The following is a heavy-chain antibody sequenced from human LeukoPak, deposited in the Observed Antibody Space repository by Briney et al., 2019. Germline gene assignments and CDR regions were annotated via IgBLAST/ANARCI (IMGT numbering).Heavy chain of an antibody. D-gene: IGHD2-2*01. Sequence: GGSLRLSCAASGFTFSSYAMSWVRQAPGKGLEGVSAISGSGGSTYYADSVKGRFTISRDNSKNTLYLQMNSLRAEDTAVYYCEKDAPVNMVVVPAANSWGQGTMVTVSS. V-gene: IGHV3-23*01. CDR3: EKDAPVNMVVVPAANS. CDR1: GFTFSSYA. CDR2: ISGSGGST. J-gene: IGHJ4*02.